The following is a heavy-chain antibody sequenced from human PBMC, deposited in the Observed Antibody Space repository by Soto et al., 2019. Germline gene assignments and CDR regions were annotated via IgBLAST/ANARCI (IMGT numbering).Heavy chain of an antibody. Sequence: QVQLVESGGGVVQPGTSLRLSCAASGFTFSNYAMHWVRQAPGKGLEWVAVMSYDGSNKHYADSVKGRFTISRDNSKNTLYLQMDCLRAEDTGVYYCARDYYDSTGYSYGIDVWGQGTTVTVSS. CDR2: MSYDGSNK. V-gene: IGHV3-30-3*01. J-gene: IGHJ6*02. D-gene: IGHD3-22*01. CDR1: GFTFSNYA. CDR3: ARDYYDSTGYSYGIDV.